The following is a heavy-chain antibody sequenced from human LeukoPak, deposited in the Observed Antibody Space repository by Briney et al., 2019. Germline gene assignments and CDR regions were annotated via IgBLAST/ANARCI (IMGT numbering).Heavy chain of an antibody. CDR1: GYTFTSYD. Sequence: EASVKVSCKASGYTFTSYDINWVRQATGQGLEWMGWMNPNSGNAGYAQKFQGRVTMTRDTSISTAYMELSRLRSDDTAVYYCARDLSNRRVFGVVEDLADAFDIWAKGQWSPSLQ. CDR3: ARDLSNRRVFGVVEDLADAFDI. J-gene: IGHJ3*02. V-gene: IGHV1-8*02. CDR2: MNPNSGNA. D-gene: IGHD3-3*01.